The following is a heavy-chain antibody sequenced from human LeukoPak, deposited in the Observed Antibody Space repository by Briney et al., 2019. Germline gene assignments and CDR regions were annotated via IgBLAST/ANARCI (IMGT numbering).Heavy chain of an antibody. CDR1: GFTFSSYA. D-gene: IGHD3-10*01. CDR2: IRGSGGST. V-gene: IGHV3-23*01. J-gene: IGHJ3*02. CDR3: AKGKTYLDAFDI. Sequence: GGSLRLSCAASGFTFSSYAMSWVRQAPGKGLEWVSAIRGSGGSTYYADTVKGRFTISRDNSKNTLYLQMNSLRADDTAVYYCAKGKTYLDAFDIWGQGTVVTVSS.